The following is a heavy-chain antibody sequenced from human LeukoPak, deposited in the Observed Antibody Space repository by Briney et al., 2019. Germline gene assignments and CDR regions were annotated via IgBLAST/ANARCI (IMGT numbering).Heavy chain of an antibody. J-gene: IGHJ6*02. Sequence: GGSLRLSCAASGFTVSTNYMSRVRQAPGKGLEWVSVIYSGGSTYYADSVRGRFTISRDNSKNTLYLQMNSLRAEDTAVYYCARDRSYGMDVWGQGTTVTVSS. CDR2: IYSGGST. CDR1: GFTVSTNY. V-gene: IGHV3-66*01. CDR3: ARDRSYGMDV.